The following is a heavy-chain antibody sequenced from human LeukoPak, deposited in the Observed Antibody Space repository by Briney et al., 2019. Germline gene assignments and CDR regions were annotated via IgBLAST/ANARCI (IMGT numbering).Heavy chain of an antibody. CDR2: ISSSGSTI. D-gene: IGHD2-15*01. Sequence: GGSLRLSCAASGFTFSDYYMGWIRQAPGKGLEWVSYISSSGSTIYYADSVKGRFTISRDNAKNSLYLQMNSLRAEDTAVYYCARAAVVAASPIYYYYYGMDVWGQGTTVTASS. V-gene: IGHV3-11*01. CDR3: ARAAVVAASPIYYYYYGMDV. J-gene: IGHJ6*02. CDR1: GFTFSDYY.